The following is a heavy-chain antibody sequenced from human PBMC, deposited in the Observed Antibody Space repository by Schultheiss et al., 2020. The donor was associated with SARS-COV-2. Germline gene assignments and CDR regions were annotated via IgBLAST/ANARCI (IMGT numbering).Heavy chain of an antibody. V-gene: IGHV4-59*01. J-gene: IGHJ6*03. CDR3: ARHVYSSAAGDYMDV. D-gene: IGHD6-19*01. CDR2: IYYSGST. Sequence: SETLSLTCAVYGGSFSGYYWSWIRQPPGKGLEWIGYIYYSGSTNYNPSLKSRVTISVDTSKNQFSLKLSSVTAADTAVYYCARHVYSSAAGDYMDVWGKGTTVTVSS. CDR1: GGSFSGYY.